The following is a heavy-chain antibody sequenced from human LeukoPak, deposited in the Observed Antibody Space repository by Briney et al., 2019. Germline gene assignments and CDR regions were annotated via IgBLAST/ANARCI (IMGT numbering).Heavy chain of an antibody. V-gene: IGHV4-61*08. CDR2: IYYSGST. CDR3: ARGPNYSSGYHHFDY. D-gene: IGHD3-22*01. J-gene: IGHJ4*02. CDR1: GGSISSGGYY. Sequence: SETLSLTCTVSGGSISSGGYYWSWIRQHPGKGLEWIGYIYYSGSTYYNPSLKSRVTISVDTSKNQFSLKLSSVTAADTAVYYCARGPNYSSGYHHFDYWGQGTLVTVSS.